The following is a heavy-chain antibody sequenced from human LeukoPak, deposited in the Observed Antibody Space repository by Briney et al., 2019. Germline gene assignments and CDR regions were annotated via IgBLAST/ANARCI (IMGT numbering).Heavy chain of an antibody. CDR3: ARDVVAAAGTWDY. D-gene: IGHD6-13*01. CDR2: IYTSGST. Sequence: PSETLSLTCTVSGGSISSATYYWNWIRQPAGKGLEWIGRIYTSGSTNYNPSLKSRVTISVDTSKNQFSLKLSSVTAADTAVYYCARDVVAAAGTWDYWGQGTLVTVSS. J-gene: IGHJ4*02. CDR1: GGSISSATYY. V-gene: IGHV4-61*02.